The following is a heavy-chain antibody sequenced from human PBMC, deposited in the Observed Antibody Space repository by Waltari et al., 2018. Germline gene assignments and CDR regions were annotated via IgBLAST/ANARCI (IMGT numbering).Heavy chain of an antibody. J-gene: IGHJ4*02. D-gene: IGHD2-2*01. CDR3: ARDPAGDGFYYFDY. Sequence: QVQLVQSGAEVKTPGASVKVSCKAYGYSFTGYYIHWVRQAPAQGLEWMGRVITNSGDTNYAQKFQGRVTLTRDTSTSTGYMQLSGLRSDDTALYYCARDPAGDGFYYFDYWGQGSLVTVSS. V-gene: IGHV1-2*06. CDR2: VITNSGDT. CDR1: GYSFTGYY.